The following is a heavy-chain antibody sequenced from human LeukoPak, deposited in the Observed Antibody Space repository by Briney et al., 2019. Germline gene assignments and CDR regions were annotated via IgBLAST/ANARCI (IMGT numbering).Heavy chain of an antibody. CDR2: INHSGST. CDR1: GGSFSGYY. V-gene: IGHV4-34*01. D-gene: IGHD1-26*01. CDR3: ARSIVGATSYYMDV. J-gene: IGHJ6*03. Sequence: SETLSPTCAVYGGSFSGYYWSWIRQPPGKGLEWIGEINHSGSTNYNPSLKSRVTISVDTSKNQFSLKLSSVTAADTAVYYCARSIVGATSYYMDVWGKGTTVTVSS.